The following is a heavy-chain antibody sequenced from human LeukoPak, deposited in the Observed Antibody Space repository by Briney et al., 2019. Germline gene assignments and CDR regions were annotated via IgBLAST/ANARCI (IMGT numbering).Heavy chain of an antibody. J-gene: IGHJ3*02. CDR2: IASDGSQT. D-gene: IGHD3-10*01. V-gene: IGHV3-30-3*01. Sequence: GRSLRLSCAASGFTFSSYFMHWVRQAPGKGLEWVAVIASDGSQTFYVESVKGRFSISRDNSKNTLYLQMNSLRAEDTAVYFCARERQDTIVHSGAFGIWGQGTMVIVSS. CDR3: ARERQDTIVHSGAFGI. CDR1: GFTFSSYF.